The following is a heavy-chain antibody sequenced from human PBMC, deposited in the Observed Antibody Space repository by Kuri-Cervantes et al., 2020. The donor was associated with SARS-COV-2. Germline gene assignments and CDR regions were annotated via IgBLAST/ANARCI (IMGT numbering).Heavy chain of an antibody. CDR1: GYTFTSYG. CDR3: AREKLRYFDWSKPPTPEYYFDY. J-gene: IGHJ4*02. Sequence: ASVKVSCKASGYTFTSYGISWVRQAPGQGLEWMGWISAYYGNTNYAQKLQGRVTMTTDTSTSTAYMELRSLRSDDTAVYYCAREKLRYFDWSKPPTPEYYFDYWGQGTLVTVSS. CDR2: ISAYYGNT. V-gene: IGHV1-18*01. D-gene: IGHD3-9*01.